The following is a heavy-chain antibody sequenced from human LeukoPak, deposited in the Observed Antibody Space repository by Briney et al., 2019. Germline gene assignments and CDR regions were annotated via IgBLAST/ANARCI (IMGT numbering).Heavy chain of an antibody. CDR1: GFTFSSYW. D-gene: IGHD2-2*02. CDR3: ARDYCSSTSCYIYYGMDV. Sequence: GGSLRLSCAASGFTFSSYWMSWVRQAPGKGLEWVANIKQDGSEKYCVDSVKGRFTISRDNAKNSLYLQMNSLRAEDTAVYYCARDYCSSTSCYIYYGMDVWGQGTTVTVSS. J-gene: IGHJ6*02. CDR2: IKQDGSEK. V-gene: IGHV3-7*01.